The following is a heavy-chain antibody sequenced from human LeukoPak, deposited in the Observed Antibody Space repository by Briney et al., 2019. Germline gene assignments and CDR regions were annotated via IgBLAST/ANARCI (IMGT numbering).Heavy chain of an antibody. CDR3: ARGARPDGYNLRIDY. CDR1: GYTFTGYY. V-gene: IGHV1-2*06. J-gene: IGHJ4*02. D-gene: IGHD5-24*01. CDR2: INPSSGGT. Sequence: ASVKVSCKASGYTFTGYYMHWVRQAPGRGLEWMGRINPSSGGTNYAQKFQGRVTMNRDTSISTAYMELSRLRSDDTAVYYCARGARPDGYNLRIDYWGQGTLVTVSS.